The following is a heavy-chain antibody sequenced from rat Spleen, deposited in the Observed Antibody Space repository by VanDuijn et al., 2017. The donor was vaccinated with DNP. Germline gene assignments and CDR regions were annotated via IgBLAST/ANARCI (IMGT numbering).Heavy chain of an antibody. D-gene: IGHD1-12*02. V-gene: IGHV5-7*01. J-gene: IGHJ2*01. CDR2: ITYDGSTS. CDR1: GFTFSDYN. Sequence: EVQLVESGGGLVQPGRSLKLSCAASGFTFSDYNMAWVRQAPQRGLEWVATITYDGSTSSSRDSVTGRFTVSRDNAKSTLYLQMDSLRSEDTATYYCARRATVVTGDFDYWGQGVMVTVSS. CDR3: ARRATVVTGDFDY.